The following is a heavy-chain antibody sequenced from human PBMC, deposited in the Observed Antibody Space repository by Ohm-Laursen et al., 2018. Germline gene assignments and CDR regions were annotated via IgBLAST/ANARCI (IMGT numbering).Heavy chain of an antibody. Sequence: SETLSLTCTVSGGSIRNYYWSWIRQTPGKRLEWIGYIYYSGSTTYNSSLKSRVTISVDTSKNQFSLKLNSVTAADTAVYYCVRANYFDYWGQGTLVIVSS. V-gene: IGHV4-59*01. CDR3: VRANYFDY. J-gene: IGHJ4*02. CDR2: IYYSGST. CDR1: GGSIRNYY.